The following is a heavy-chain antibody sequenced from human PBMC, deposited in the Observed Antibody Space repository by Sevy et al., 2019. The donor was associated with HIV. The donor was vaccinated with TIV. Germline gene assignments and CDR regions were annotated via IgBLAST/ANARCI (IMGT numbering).Heavy chain of an antibody. CDR3: VRAMAADCSF. J-gene: IGHJ4*02. CDR2: IKQDGSVK. D-gene: IGHD2-21*01. CDR1: GFTLNSYW. Sequence: GGSLRLSCVASGFTLNSYWMSWVRQAPGMGLEWVANIKQDGSVKYYVDSLKGRFTISRDNASNSLYLQKNSLSVEDTAIYYWVRAMAADCSFCGQGTLVTVAS. V-gene: IGHV3-7*01.